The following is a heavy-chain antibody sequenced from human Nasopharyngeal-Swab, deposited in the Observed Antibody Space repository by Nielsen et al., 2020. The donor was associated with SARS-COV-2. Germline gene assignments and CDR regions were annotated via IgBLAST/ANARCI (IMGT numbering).Heavy chain of an antibody. V-gene: IGHV1-8*01. Sequence: WVRQAPGQGLEWMGWMNPNSGNTGCAQKFQGRVTMTRNTSISTAYMELSSLRSEGTAVYYCARGRYYDSSGYYRLPFDIWGQGTMVTVSS. D-gene: IGHD3-22*01. CDR2: MNPNSGNT. CDR3: ARGRYYDSSGYYRLPFDI. J-gene: IGHJ3*02.